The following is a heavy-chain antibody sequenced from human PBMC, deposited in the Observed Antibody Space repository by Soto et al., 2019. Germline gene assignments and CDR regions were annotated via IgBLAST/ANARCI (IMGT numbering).Heavy chain of an antibody. CDR2: IFQSGST. CDR1: GGTIRSPDW. CDR3: ARGRGRYSSGWSWFDP. J-gene: IGHJ5*02. D-gene: IGHD6-19*01. V-gene: IGHV4-4*02. Sequence: PSETPSLTCGVSGGTIRSPDWWTWVRQPPGKGLEWVGEIFQSGSTNYTPSLESRVTISVDKSKNQFSLTLTSVTAADTAVYFCARGRGRYSSGWSWFDPWGQGILVTSP.